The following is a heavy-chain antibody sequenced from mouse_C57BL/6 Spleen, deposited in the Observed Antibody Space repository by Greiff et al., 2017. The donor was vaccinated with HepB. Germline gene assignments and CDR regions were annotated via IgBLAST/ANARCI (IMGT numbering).Heavy chain of an antibody. CDR3: ARHEGNYYCSSPYFDY. CDR2: FYPGSGSI. J-gene: IGHJ2*01. Sequence: QVQLQQSGAELVKPGASVKLSCKASGYTFTEYTIHWVKQRPGQGLEWIGWFYPGSGSIKYNEKFKDKATLTADKSSSTVYMELSRLTSEDSAVYFCARHEGNYYCSSPYFDYWGQGTTLTVSS. V-gene: IGHV1-62-2*01. D-gene: IGHD1-1*01. CDR1: GYTFTEYT.